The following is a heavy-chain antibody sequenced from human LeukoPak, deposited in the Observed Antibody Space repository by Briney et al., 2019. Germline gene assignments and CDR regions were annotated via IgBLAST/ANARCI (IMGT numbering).Heavy chain of an antibody. CDR3: ARGQISTSSYGPYYFDY. D-gene: IGHD2-2*01. CDR1: GGTFSSYA. J-gene: IGHJ4*02. Sequence: GASVKVSCKASGGTFSSYAISWVRQAPGQGLEWMGGIIPIFGTANYAQKFQGRVTITADESTGTAYMELSSLRSEDTAVYYCARGQISTSSYGPYYFDYWGQGTLVTVSS. CDR2: IIPIFGTA. V-gene: IGHV1-69*13.